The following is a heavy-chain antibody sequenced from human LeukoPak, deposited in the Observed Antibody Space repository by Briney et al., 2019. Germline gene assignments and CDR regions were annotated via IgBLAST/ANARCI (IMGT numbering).Heavy chain of an antibody. CDR3: ARDRRDGYNGY. CDR1: GFTFSSYW. J-gene: IGHJ4*02. D-gene: IGHD5-24*01. CDR2: IKQDGSEK. Sequence: PGGSLRLSCAASGFTFSSYWMSWVRQAPGKGLEWVANIKQDGSEKSYVDSVKGRFTISRDNAKNSLYLQMNSLRAKDTAVYYCARDRRDGYNGYWGQGTLVTVSS. V-gene: IGHV3-7*01.